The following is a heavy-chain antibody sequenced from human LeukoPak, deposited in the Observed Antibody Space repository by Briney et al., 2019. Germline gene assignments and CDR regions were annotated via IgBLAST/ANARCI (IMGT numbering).Heavy chain of an antibody. CDR3: AKDSTSGCSSPSCYTHFDY. Sequence: GGSLRLSCAASGFTFSSYAMSWVRQAPGKGLEWVSAISGSGGSTYYADSVKGRFTISRDNSKNTLYLQMNSLRAEDTAVYYCAKDSTSGCSSPSCYTHFDYWGRGTLVTVSS. CDR2: ISGSGGST. V-gene: IGHV3-23*01. D-gene: IGHD2-2*02. J-gene: IGHJ4*02. CDR1: GFTFSSYA.